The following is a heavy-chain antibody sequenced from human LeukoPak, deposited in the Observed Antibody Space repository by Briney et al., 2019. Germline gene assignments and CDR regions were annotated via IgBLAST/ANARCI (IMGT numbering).Heavy chain of an antibody. J-gene: IGHJ4*02. CDR3: AGSPSGSGWKIDY. CDR1: GFTFTTYA. CDR2: ISPSSGTK. Sequence: GGSLRLSCAASGFTFTTYAMDWVRQAPGKGLEWVSIISPSSGTKYYADSVKGRFTISRDNSKNTVSLQMNSLRAEDTAVYYCAGSPSGSGWKIDYWGQGTRVTVSS. D-gene: IGHD6-25*01. V-gene: IGHV3-23*01.